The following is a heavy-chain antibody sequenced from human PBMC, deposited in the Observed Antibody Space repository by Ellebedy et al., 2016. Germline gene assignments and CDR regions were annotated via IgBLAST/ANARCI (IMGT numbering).Heavy chain of an antibody. CDR3: ATWYNYNLFAY. CDR1: GFNFDDHG. CDR2: INWNGGST. D-gene: IGHD1-20*01. J-gene: IGHJ4*02. Sequence: GGSLRLSCVASGFNFDDHGMAWVRQVPGKGLEWVSHINWNGGSTGHAYSVKGRFTISRDNAKNSLYLQMNSLRAEDTAVYYCATWYNYNLFAYWGQGALVTVSS. V-gene: IGHV3-20*04.